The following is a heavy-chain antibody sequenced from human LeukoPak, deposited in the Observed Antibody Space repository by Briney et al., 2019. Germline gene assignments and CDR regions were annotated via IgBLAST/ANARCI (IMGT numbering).Heavy chain of an antibody. CDR1: GFTFSSYA. CDR3: AKDLVRGPIGY. V-gene: IGHV3-30*04. J-gene: IGHJ4*02. D-gene: IGHD3-10*01. Sequence: GGSLRLSCAASGFTFSSYAMHWVRQAPGKGLEWVAVISYDGSNKYYADSVKGRFTISRDNSKNTLYLQMNSLRAEDTAVYYCAKDLVRGPIGYWGQGTLVTVSS. CDR2: ISYDGSNK.